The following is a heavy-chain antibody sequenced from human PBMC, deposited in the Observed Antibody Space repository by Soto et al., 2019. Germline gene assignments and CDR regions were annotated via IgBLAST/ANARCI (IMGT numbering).Heavy chain of an antibody. V-gene: IGHV1-8*01. Sequence: ASVQVSCKASRYTFTTYDISWVRQATGQGLEWMGGMNPCSGNKGYAQKFQGRVTVTRHTSISTVYMKLSGLRPDETAVYYCARIKVRSVLHYFDYWGQGSQVTVSS. CDR3: ARIKVRSVLHYFDY. CDR1: RYTFTTYD. J-gene: IGHJ4*02. CDR2: MNPCSGNK. D-gene: IGHD6-6*01.